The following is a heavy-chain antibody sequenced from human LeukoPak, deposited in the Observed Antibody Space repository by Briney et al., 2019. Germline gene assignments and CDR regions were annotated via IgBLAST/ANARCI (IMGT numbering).Heavy chain of an antibody. CDR3: ARYGQLLPYYFGY. CDR1: GGSISSYY. CDR2: IYTSGST. Sequence: SETLSLTCTASGGSISSYYWSWIRQPAGKGLEWIGRIYTSGSTNYNPSLKSRVTISVDKSTNKFSLKLSTVTAADKAVYYCARYGQLLPYYFGYWGQGTLVTVSS. D-gene: IGHD6-19*01. V-gene: IGHV4-4*07. J-gene: IGHJ4*02.